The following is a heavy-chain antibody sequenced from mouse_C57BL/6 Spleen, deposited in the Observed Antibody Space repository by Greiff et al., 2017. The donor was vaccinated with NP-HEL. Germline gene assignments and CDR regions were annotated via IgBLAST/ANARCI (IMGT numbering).Heavy chain of an antibody. D-gene: IGHD1-1*01. CDR3: ARWGITTVVEGG. CDR2: INPSTGGT. V-gene: IGHV1-43*01. J-gene: IGHJ2*01. Sequence: EVQLQQSGPELVKPGASVKISCKASGYSFTGYYMHWVKQSSEKSLEWIGEINPSTGGTSYNQKFKGKATLTVDKSSSTAYMQLKSLTSEDSAVYYSARWGITTVVEGGWGQGTTVTVSS. CDR1: GYSFTGYY.